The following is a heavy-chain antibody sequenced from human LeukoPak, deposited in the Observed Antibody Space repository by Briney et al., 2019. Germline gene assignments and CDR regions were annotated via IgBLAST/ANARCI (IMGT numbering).Heavy chain of an antibody. CDR1: DGSISTYY. Sequence: SETLSLTCTVSDGSISTYYWSWIRQPPGKGLEWIGYIYYSGSTNYNPSLKSRVTMSVDTSENQFSLELNSATAADTAMYYCARMVIRAYCSGGSCYEHAFDIWGQGTMVTVSS. D-gene: IGHD2-15*01. V-gene: IGHV4-59*08. CDR2: IYYSGST. J-gene: IGHJ3*02. CDR3: ARMVIRAYCSGGSCYEHAFDI.